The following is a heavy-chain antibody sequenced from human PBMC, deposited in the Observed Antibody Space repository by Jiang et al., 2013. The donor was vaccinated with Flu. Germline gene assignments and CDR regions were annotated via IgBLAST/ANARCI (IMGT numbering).Heavy chain of an antibody. Sequence: ISGSGGSTYYADSVKGRFTISRDNSKNTLYLQMNSLRAEDTAVYYCAKEFQWLAAVFDYWGQGTLVTVSS. J-gene: IGHJ4*02. CDR3: AKEFQWLAAVFDY. V-gene: IGHV3-23*01. CDR2: ISGSGGST. D-gene: IGHD6-19*01.